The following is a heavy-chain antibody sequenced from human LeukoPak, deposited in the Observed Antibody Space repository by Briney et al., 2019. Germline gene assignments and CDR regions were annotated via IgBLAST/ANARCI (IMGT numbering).Heavy chain of an antibody. V-gene: IGHV4-59*12. J-gene: IGHJ4*02. D-gene: IGHD3-10*01. CDR2: IHYSGST. CDR3: ARDKRLWFGESTFDY. CDR1: GDSISRYY. Sequence: SETLSLTCTVSGDSISRYYWSWIRQPPGKGLEWIAFIHYSGSTNYNPSLKSRVTISMDTSRNQFSLRLSSVTAADTAVYYCARDKRLWFGESTFDYWGQGTLVTVSS.